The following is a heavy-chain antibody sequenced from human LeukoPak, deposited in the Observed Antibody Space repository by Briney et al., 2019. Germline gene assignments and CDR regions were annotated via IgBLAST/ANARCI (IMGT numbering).Heavy chain of an antibody. CDR2: IRSKGNSYAT. CDR3: ARGLRGPDY. J-gene: IGHJ4*02. Sequence: GGSLRLSCAASGFSFSASAMHWVRQASGKGLEWVGRIRSKGNSYATEYGASVKGRFTISRDNSKNTMFLQMNRLRDEDTAVYYCARGLRGPDYWGQGTQVTVSS. CDR1: GFSFSASA. V-gene: IGHV3-73*01.